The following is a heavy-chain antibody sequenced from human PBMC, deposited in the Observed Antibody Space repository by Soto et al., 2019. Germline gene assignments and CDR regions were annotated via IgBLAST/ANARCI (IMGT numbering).Heavy chain of an antibody. V-gene: IGHV2-5*01. J-gene: IGHJ5*02. Sequence: SGPTLVNPTQTLTLTCPFSGFSLSSSGVGVGWIRQPPGKALEWLALIYWNDDKRYSPSLKSRLTVTKDTSKNQVVLTMTNMDPLDTATDFCAQSESVLVDQNGCDPWGKGTLVTVSS. CDR3: AQSESVLVDQNGCDP. CDR1: GFSLSSSGVG. D-gene: IGHD1-26*01. CDR2: IYWNDDK.